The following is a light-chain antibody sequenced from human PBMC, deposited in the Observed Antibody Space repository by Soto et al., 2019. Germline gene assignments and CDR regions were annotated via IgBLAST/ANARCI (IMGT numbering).Light chain of an antibody. V-gene: IGKV3-15*01. CDR3: QQYNTWLT. J-gene: IGKJ4*01. Sequence: EIVLTQSPATVSFSPGEGATLSCRASQSVGSHLAWYQQKPGQTPRLLIYGASTRATGIPARFSGSGSGTEFTLTISSLQSEDFAVYYCQQYNTWLTFGGGTKVDIK. CDR2: GAS. CDR1: QSVGSH.